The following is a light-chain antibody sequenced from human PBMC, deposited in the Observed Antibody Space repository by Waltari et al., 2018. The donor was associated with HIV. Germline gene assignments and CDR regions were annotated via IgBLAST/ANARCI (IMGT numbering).Light chain of an antibody. CDR3: TSYTSSSSLNYV. Sequence: QSALTQPASVSGSPGQSITISCTGTSSDVGGYDYVSWYQHHPGKAPPLMIYEVGNRPSGVSDRSTVSKSGNTASLTISGLQTEDEADYYCTSYTSSSSLNYVFGTGTKVTVL. CDR2: EVG. CDR1: SSDVGGYDY. J-gene: IGLJ1*01. V-gene: IGLV2-14*01.